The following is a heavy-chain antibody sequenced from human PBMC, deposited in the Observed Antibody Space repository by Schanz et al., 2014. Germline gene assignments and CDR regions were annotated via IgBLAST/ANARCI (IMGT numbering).Heavy chain of an antibody. CDR1: GFTFDDYA. D-gene: IGHD3-10*01. V-gene: IGHV3-20*04. CDR2: INWSDGST. J-gene: IGHJ4*02. Sequence: EVQLVESGGGVVRPGGSLRLSCAASGFTFDDYAMSWVRQAPGKGLEWVSAINWSDGSTGYADSVKGRFTISRDNGKNTVYLQMNSLRTEDTAVYYCATGPSGSLDYWGQGTLVTVSS. CDR3: ATGPSGSLDY.